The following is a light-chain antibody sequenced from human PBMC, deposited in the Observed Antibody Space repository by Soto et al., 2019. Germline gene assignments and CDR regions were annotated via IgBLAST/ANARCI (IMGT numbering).Light chain of an antibody. Sequence: QSALIQPASVSGSPGQSITISCTGTSSDVGGHNCASWYQQHPGRAPKLMINDVSNRPSGVSDRFSGSKSGNTASLTISGLQAEDEADYYCSSCTSSSTVVFGTGTKLTVL. CDR1: SSDVGGHNC. V-gene: IGLV2-14*01. J-gene: IGLJ1*01. CDR2: DVS. CDR3: SSCTSSSTVV.